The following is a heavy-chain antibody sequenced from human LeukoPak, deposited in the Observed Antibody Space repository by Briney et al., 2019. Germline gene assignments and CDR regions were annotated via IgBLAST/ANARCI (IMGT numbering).Heavy chain of an antibody. CDR2: IIPILGIA. D-gene: IGHD5-24*01. Sequence: SVKVSCKASGGTFSSYAISWVRQAPGQGLEWTGRIIPILGIANYAQKFQGRVTITADKSTSTAYMELSSLRSEDTAVYYCARVPRDGYNPDYWGQGTLVTVSS. CDR3: ARVPRDGYNPDY. CDR1: GGTFSSYA. J-gene: IGHJ4*02. V-gene: IGHV1-69*04.